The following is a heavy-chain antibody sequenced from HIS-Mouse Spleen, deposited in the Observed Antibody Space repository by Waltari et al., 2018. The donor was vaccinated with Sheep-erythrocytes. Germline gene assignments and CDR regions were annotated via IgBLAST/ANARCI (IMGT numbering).Heavy chain of an antibody. V-gene: IGHV1-46*03. CDR1: GYTFTSYY. CDR2: INPSGGSK. J-gene: IGHJ4*02. CDR3: ARGTTPRAVRGGLDY. D-gene: IGHD3-10*01. Sequence: QVQLVQSGAEVKKPGASVKVSCKASGYTFTSYYMHWVRQAPGQGLEWMGIINPSGGSKSDAQKFQGRVTMTRETSTSTVYMELSSLRSEDTAVYYCARGTTPRAVRGGLDYWGQGTLVTVSS.